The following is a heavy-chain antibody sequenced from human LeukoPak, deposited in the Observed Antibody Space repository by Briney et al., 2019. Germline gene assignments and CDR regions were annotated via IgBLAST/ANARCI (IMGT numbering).Heavy chain of an antibody. V-gene: IGHV1-8*01. CDR2: MSPNSGYI. D-gene: IGHD2-8*01. Sequence: ASVKVSCKASGYTFTSYDINWVRQATGQGLEWMGWMSPNSGYIGYAQKLKGRVTMATNTSINTAYMELSSLRSEDTAVYYCATSRYCTNGVCPFDYWGQGTLVTVSS. CDR3: ATSRYCTNGVCPFDY. J-gene: IGHJ4*02. CDR1: GYTFTSYD.